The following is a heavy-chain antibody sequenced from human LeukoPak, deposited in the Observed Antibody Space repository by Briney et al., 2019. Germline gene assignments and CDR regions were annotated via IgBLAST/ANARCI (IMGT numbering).Heavy chain of an antibody. J-gene: IGHJ4*02. CDR3: ARDSIWGSGTYGFDY. CDR1: GYTFTSYL. Sequence: ASVKVSCKASGYTFTSYLIHWVRQAPGQRLEWMGWINVGNDNTKYSQNFQGRVTITRDTSASTAYMELSSLRSEGTAVYYCARDSIWGSGTYGFDYWGQGALVTVSS. V-gene: IGHV1-3*01. D-gene: IGHD1-26*01. CDR2: INVGNDNT.